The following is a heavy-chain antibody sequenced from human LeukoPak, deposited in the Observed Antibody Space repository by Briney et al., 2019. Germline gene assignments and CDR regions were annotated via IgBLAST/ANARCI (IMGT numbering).Heavy chain of an antibody. CDR2: ISGSGGST. Sequence: GGSLRLSCAASGFTFSDYYMGWIRQAPGKGLEWVSAISGSGGSTYYADSVKGRFTISRDNSKNTLYLQMNSLRAEDTAVYYCAKEYKWLVQGGVDYWGQGTLVTVSS. J-gene: IGHJ4*02. V-gene: IGHV3-23*01. D-gene: IGHD6-19*01. CDR1: GFTFSDYY. CDR3: AKEYKWLVQGGVDY.